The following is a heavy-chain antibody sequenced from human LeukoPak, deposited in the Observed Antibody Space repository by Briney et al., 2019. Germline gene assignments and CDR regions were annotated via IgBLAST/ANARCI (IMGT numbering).Heavy chain of an antibody. CDR2: IKQDGSEK. Sequence: PGGSLRLSCAASGFTFSSYWMSWVRQAPGKGLEWVANIKQDGSEKYYVDSVKGRFTNSRDSAKNSLYLQMNSLRVEDTAVYYCARGPAYSSGWYYYYYYYGMDVWGQGTTVTVSS. D-gene: IGHD6-19*01. V-gene: IGHV3-7*01. CDR3: ARGPAYSSGWYYYYYYYGMDV. J-gene: IGHJ6*02. CDR1: GFTFSSYW.